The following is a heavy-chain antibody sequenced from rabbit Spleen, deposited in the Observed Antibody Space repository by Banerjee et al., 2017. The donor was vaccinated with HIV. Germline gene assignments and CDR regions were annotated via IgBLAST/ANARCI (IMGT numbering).Heavy chain of an antibody. CDR3: ARKYALTSAYGMNWDL. CDR1: GFSFSSSYW. D-gene: IGHD6-1*01. J-gene: IGHJ3*01. CDR2: IYTSSGST. Sequence: QEQVVESGGGMVKPGASLTLTCTASGFSFSSSYWICWVRQAPGKGLEWIACIYTSSGSTYYASWVNGRFTISSDNAQNTVDLQLNSLTAADTATYFCARKYALTSAYGMNWDLWGQGTLVTVS. V-gene: IGHV1S45*01.